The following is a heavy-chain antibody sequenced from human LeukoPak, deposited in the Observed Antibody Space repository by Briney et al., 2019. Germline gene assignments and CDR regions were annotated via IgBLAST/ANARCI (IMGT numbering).Heavy chain of an antibody. CDR2: ISAYNGNT. Sequence: ASVKVSCKASGYTFTSYGISWVRQAPGQGLEWMGWISAYNGNTNYAQKLQGRVTMTTDTSTSTAYMELRSLRSDDTAVYYCARGYDFWSGHSSLFDYWGQGTLVTVSS. D-gene: IGHD3-3*01. V-gene: IGHV1-18*01. CDR1: GYTFTSYG. J-gene: IGHJ4*02. CDR3: ARGYDFWSGHSSLFDY.